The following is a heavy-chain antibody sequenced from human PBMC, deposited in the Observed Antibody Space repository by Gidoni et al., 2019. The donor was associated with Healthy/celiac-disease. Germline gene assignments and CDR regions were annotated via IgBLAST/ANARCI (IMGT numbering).Heavy chain of an antibody. D-gene: IGHD4-17*01. CDR2: IISIGSTI. CDR3: ARGYGGNSEDYFDY. CDR1: GFTFSDYY. J-gene: IGHJ4*02. V-gene: IGHV3-11*01. Sequence: QVQLVASGGGLVTPGGSLRLSCAPSGFTFSDYYMSWIRQAPGKGLAWVSYIISIGSTIYYAHSVTGRFPISRDNAKNSLYLQMNSLGAEDTAVYYCARGYGGNSEDYFDYWGQGTLVTVSS.